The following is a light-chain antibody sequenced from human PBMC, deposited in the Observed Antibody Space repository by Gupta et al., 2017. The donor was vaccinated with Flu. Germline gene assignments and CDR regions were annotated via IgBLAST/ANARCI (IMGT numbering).Light chain of an antibody. V-gene: IGKV3-20*01. CDR3: QQEGSSPYT. J-gene: IGKJ2*01. CDR1: QSFNSRY. CDR2: GAS. Sequence: EIVLTQSPGTLSLSPGEKATLSCRASQSFNSRYLAWYQQKPGQAPRLLIKGASSRATGIPDRFSGSESGTDFTLTISGLEPEDFAVYYCQQEGSSPYTFGQGTKLEIK.